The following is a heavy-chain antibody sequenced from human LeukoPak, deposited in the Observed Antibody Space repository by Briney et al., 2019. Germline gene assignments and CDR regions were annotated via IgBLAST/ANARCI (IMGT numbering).Heavy chain of an antibody. J-gene: IGHJ4*02. CDR3: ARDRLTSGSYFFDY. V-gene: IGHV3-48*01. Sequence: GGSLRLSCAASAFTFSDYSMNWVRQAPGKELEWISYISGRSSTIYYADSVRGRFTISRDNAKNSMYLQMNGLRAEDTAVYYCARDRLTSGSYFFDYWGQGTLVTVSS. CDR1: AFTFSDYS. CDR2: ISGRSSTI. D-gene: IGHD1-26*01.